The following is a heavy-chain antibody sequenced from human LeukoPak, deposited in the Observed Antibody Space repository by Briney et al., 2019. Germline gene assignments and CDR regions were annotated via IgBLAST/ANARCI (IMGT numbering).Heavy chain of an antibody. Sequence: GGSLRLSCAASGFTFSSYAMSWVRQAPGKGLEWVSAISGSGGSTYYADSVKGRFTISRDNSKNTLYLQMNSLRAEDTAVYYCAKGVTMIVVVRYYVDYWGQGTLVTVSS. CDR1: GFTFSSYA. D-gene: IGHD3-22*01. J-gene: IGHJ4*02. CDR3: AKGVTMIVVVRYYVDY. CDR2: ISGSGGST. V-gene: IGHV3-23*01.